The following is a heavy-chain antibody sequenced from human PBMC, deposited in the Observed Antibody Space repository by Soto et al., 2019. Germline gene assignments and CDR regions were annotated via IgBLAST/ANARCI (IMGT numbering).Heavy chain of an antibody. CDR2: AYGGGST. J-gene: IGHJ4*02. D-gene: IGHD1-7*01. Sequence: PSETLSLTCTVSGGSISTYYCTWIRQPPGKGLEWIGYAYGGGSTNYNPSLESRVTISVDTSKNQFSLKLTSVTAADSAVYYCARSLTWTYSGPLGYWGQGTLVTVSS. V-gene: IGHV4-59*01. CDR3: ARSLTWTYSGPLGY. CDR1: GGSISTYY.